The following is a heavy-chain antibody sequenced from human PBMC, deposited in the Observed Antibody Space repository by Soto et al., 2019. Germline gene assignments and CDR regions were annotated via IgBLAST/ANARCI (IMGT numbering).Heavy chain of an antibody. V-gene: IGHV1-3*01. CDR3: ARGYCSSTSCQYYLDF. CDR1: GYTFTGYA. J-gene: IGHJ4*02. D-gene: IGHD2-2*01. CDR2: INGDNGDT. Sequence: ASVKVSCKASGYTFTGYAIHWVRQAPGQRLEWMGWINGDNGDTKYAQKLQGRVTITRDTSATTAYMELTSLGSEDTALYHCARGYCSSTSCQYYLDFWGQGTPVTVSS.